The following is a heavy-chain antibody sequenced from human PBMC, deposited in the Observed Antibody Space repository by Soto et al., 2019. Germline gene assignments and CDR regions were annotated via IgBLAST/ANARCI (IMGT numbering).Heavy chain of an antibody. CDR2: IYPGDSDT. CDR3: ARPFPPPTRPGAGTVMVGFDY. V-gene: IGHV5-51*01. Sequence: EVQLVQSGAEVKEPGESLKISCQASGYNFNTYWIGWVRQVPGKGLEWLGLIYPGDSDTRYSPSFQGQITISADTATSTAYLQWSGLKASDTAIYYCARPFPPPTRPGAGTVMVGFDYWGQGTLVTVSS. J-gene: IGHJ4*02. CDR1: GYNFNTYW. D-gene: IGHD5-18*01.